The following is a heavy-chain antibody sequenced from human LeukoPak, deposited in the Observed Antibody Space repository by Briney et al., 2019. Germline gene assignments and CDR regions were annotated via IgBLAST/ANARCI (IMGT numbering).Heavy chain of an antibody. CDR3: ATYRQVLLPFES. Sequence: GGSLRLSSAASGFTFSSYEMNWVRQAPGKGLEWVSYISSSGSTIYYADSVKGRFTISRDNAKNSLYLQMNSLRAEDTAIYYCATYRQVLLPFESWGQGTLVTVSS. D-gene: IGHD2-8*02. CDR1: GFTFSSYE. V-gene: IGHV3-48*03. J-gene: IGHJ4*02. CDR2: ISSSGSTI.